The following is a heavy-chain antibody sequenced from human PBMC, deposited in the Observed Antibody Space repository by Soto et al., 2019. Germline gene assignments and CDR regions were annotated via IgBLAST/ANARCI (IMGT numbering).Heavy chain of an antibody. V-gene: IGHV3-7*03. J-gene: IGHJ4*02. CDR2: IKQDGSEK. Sequence: GGSLRLSCAASGFTFSSYWMGWVRRTPGKGLEWVANIKQDGSEKYYADSVKGRFTISRDNSRNTLYLQMNSLRAEDTAIYYCAKGSGGHRPYYFDYWGQGTLVTVSS. CDR1: GFTFSSYW. CDR3: AKGSGGHRPYYFDY. D-gene: IGHD2-15*01.